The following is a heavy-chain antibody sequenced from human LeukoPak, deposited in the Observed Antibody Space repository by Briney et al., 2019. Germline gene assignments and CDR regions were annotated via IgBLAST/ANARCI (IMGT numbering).Heavy chain of an antibody. CDR3: ARRKAKTPNYFDY. CDR1: GDSINDYY. J-gene: IGHJ4*02. Sequence: PSETLSLTCTVSGDSINDYYWTWIRQPPGKGLEWIGYIHYGGNTNYNPSLKSRVTISLDTSKNQFSLKLTSVTAADTAMYYCARRKAKTPNYFDYWGQGALVTVSS. V-gene: IGHV4-59*08. CDR2: IHYGGNT.